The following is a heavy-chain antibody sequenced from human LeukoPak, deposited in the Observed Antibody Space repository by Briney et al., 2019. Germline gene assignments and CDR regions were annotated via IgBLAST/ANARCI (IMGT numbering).Heavy chain of an antibody. V-gene: IGHV3-7*01. J-gene: IGHJ4*02. D-gene: IGHD4-11*01. CDR2: IRQDGSER. CDR1: GFTFSNYW. CDR3: AIGFADYNNFWLSY. Sequence: GGSLRLSCAASGFTFSNYWMSWVRQAPGKELEWVANIRQDGSERYYVDSVKGRFTISRDNAKKSLSLQMNILRAEDTAVYYCAIGFADYNNFWLSYWGQGTLVTVSS.